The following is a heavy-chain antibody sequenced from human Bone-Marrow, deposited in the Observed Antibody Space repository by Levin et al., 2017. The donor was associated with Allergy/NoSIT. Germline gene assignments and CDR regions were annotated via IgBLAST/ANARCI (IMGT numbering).Heavy chain of an antibody. Sequence: GESLKISCAASGFTFSSYSMNWVRQAPGKGLEWVSSISSSSSYIYYADSVKGRFTISRDNAKNSLYLQMNSLRAEDTAVYYCARDLSTPGHYYYYGMDVWGQGTTVTVSS. D-gene: IGHD3-16*02. J-gene: IGHJ6*02. CDR2: ISSSSSYI. CDR3: ARDLSTPGHYYYYGMDV. V-gene: IGHV3-21*01. CDR1: GFTFSSYS.